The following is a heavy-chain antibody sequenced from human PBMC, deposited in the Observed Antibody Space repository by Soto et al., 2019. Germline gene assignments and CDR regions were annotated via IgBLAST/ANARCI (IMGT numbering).Heavy chain of an antibody. J-gene: IGHJ6*02. CDR3: ARMGFNYDHIGHQNYAMEL. CDR1: GFTFSSHG. CDR2: IWYEGRNE. D-gene: IGHD3-22*01. Sequence: GGSLRLSCEGSGFTFSSHGMHWVRQAPGKGLEWVAVIWYEGRNEYYADAVRGRFTISRDNSKNTLLLQMNSRRAEDTAVYYCARMGFNYDHIGHQNYAMELWGQGTTVTFSS. V-gene: IGHV3-33*01.